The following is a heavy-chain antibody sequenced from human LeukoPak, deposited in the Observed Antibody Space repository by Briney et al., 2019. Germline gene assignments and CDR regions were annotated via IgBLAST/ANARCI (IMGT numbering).Heavy chain of an antibody. V-gene: IGHV3-NL1*01. Sequence: GGSLRLSCAASGFTFSSYGMHWVRQAPGKGLEWVSGISTSGASTYSADSVKGRFTISRDNSKNTFFLQMNSLRVEDTAVYYCAKGGSGWYGHFDHWGQGALVTVSS. CDR3: AKGGSGWYGHFDH. J-gene: IGHJ4*02. CDR2: ISTSGAST. CDR1: GFTFSSYG. D-gene: IGHD6-19*01.